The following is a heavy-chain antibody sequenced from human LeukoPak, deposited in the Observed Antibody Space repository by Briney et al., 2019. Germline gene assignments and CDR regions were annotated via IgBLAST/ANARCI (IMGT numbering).Heavy chain of an antibody. CDR1: GGSISSYY. Sequence: SETLSLTCTVSGGSISSYYWGWFRKPPGKGLGWIGYIYYSGSTNYNPSLKSRVTISVDTSKNQFSLKLSSVTAADTAVYYCARDAHDFWSGPDGYGMDVWGQGTTVTVSS. CDR2: IYYSGST. CDR3: ARDAHDFWSGPDGYGMDV. J-gene: IGHJ6*02. V-gene: IGHV4-59*01. D-gene: IGHD3-3*01.